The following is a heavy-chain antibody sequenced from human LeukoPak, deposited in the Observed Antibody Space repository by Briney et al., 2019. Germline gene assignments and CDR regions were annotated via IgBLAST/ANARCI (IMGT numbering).Heavy chain of an antibody. V-gene: IGHV4-34*01. CDR1: GGSFSGYY. Sequence: PSETLSLTCAVYGGSFSGYYWSWIRQPPGKGLEWIGEINHSGSTNYNPSLKSRVTISVDTSKNQFSLKLSSVTAADTAVYYRARGHPYSNRYMTRTIGWFDPWGQGTLVTVSS. J-gene: IGHJ5*02. CDR2: INHSGST. D-gene: IGHD4-11*01. CDR3: ARGHPYSNRYMTRTIGWFDP.